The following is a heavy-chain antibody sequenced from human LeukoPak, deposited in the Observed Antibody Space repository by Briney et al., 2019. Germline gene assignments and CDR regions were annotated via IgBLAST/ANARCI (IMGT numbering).Heavy chain of an antibody. Sequence: PGRSLRLSCAASGFTFSSYGMHWVRQAPGKGLEWVAVISYDGTNTYYADSVKGRFTISRDNSKNTLYLQMNSLRAEDTAVYYCARGGFLDGDYPPVWGQGTLVTVSS. V-gene: IGHV3-30*03. CDR3: ARGGFLDGDYPPV. J-gene: IGHJ4*02. CDR1: GFTFSSYG. D-gene: IGHD4-17*01. CDR2: ISYDGTNT.